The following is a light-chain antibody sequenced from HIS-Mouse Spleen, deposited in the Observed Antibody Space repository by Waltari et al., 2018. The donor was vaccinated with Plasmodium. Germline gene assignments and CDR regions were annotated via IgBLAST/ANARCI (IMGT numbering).Light chain of an antibody. CDR2: EDN. CDR3: QSYDSSNRV. V-gene: IGLV6-57*04. J-gene: IGLJ3*02. Sequence: NFMLTQPHSVSESPGKTVTISCTRSSGRIARNYVQWYQQRPGSAPTTVIYEDNQRPSGVPDRFSGSIDSSSNSASLTISGLKTEDEADYYCQSYDSSNRVFGGGTKLTVL. CDR1: SGRIARNY.